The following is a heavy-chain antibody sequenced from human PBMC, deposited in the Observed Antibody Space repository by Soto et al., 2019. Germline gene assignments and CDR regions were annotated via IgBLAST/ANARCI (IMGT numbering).Heavy chain of an antibody. D-gene: IGHD6-13*01. V-gene: IGHV4-4*02. CDR1: GGAISGSHW. CDR2: IYHNENT. CDR3: AGDPVAASGTAFDI. J-gene: IGHJ3*02. Sequence: QLQLQESGPGLVKPSGTLSLTCAVSGGAISGSHWWSWVRQPPGKALEWIAEIYHNENTNYNPSLKSRVTISVDKSKNQFSLNLISVTAADTAMYYCAGDPVAASGTAFDIWGQGTMVTVSS.